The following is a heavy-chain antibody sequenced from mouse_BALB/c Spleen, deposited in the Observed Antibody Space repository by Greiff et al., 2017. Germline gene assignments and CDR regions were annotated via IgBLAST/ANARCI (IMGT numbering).Heavy chain of an antibody. J-gene: IGHJ2*01. D-gene: IGHD1-2*01. CDR1: GYTFSSYW. CDR2: ILPGSGST. CDR3: ARRATATSFDY. Sequence: VQLQQSGAELMKPGASVKISCKATGYTFSSYWIEWVKQRPGHGLEWIGEILPGSGSTNYNEKFKGKATFTADTSSNTAYMQLSSLTSEDSAVYYCARRATATSFDYWGQGTTLTVSS. V-gene: IGHV1-9*01.